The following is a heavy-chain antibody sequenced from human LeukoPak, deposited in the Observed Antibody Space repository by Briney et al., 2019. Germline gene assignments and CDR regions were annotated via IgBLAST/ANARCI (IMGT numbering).Heavy chain of an antibody. Sequence: PGGSLRLSCAASGFTFSSYWMNWVRQAPGKGLEWVSYISSSGSTIYYADSVKGRFTISRDNSKNTLYLQMNSLRAEDTAIYYCARDERLLSFLKWGQGTLVTVSS. V-gene: IGHV3-48*01. CDR1: GFTFSSYW. CDR3: ARDERLLSFLK. CDR2: ISSSGSTI. J-gene: IGHJ4*02. D-gene: IGHD3-3*01.